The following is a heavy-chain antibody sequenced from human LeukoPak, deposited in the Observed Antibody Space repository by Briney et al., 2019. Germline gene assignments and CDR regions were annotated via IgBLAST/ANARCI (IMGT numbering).Heavy chain of an antibody. CDR3: ARGLTGDLRTGYYGMDV. Sequence: SCKASGGTFSSYAMHWVRQAPGKGLEWVAVISYDGSNKYYADSVKGRFTISRDNSKNTLYLQMNSLRTEDTAVYYCARGLTGDLRTGYYGMDVWGQGTTVTVSS. V-gene: IGHV3-30-3*01. J-gene: IGHJ6*02. D-gene: IGHD7-27*01. CDR1: GGTFSSYA. CDR2: ISYDGSNK.